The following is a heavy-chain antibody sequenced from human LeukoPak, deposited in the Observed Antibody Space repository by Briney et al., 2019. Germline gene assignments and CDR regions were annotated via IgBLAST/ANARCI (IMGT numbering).Heavy chain of an antibody. V-gene: IGHV1-18*01. CDR3: PTDRPEYGYYGFGYYYFVMDV. D-gene: IGHD4-17*01. CDR2: ICAYNGNT. J-gene: IGHJ6*02. Sequence: GASVKVSSEACGYTVTSYGSRWARHAPGQGLEWRGWICAYNGNTNYAQKLQGRVTITTDTSTSTAYMELRSLRSDGTAVYYCPTDRPEYGYYGFGYYYFVMDVWGQGTTVTVSS. CDR1: GYTVTSYG.